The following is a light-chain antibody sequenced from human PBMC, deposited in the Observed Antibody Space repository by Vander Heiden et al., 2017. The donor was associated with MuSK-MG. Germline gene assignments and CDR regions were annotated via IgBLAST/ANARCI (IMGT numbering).Light chain of an antibody. V-gene: IGLV1-44*01. CDR1: SSNIGSNT. Sequence: QSVLTQPPSASGTPGQRVTISCSGSSSNIGSNTVNWYQQLPGTAPKLRIYSNNQRPSGVPDRFSGSKSGTSAYLAISGLQSEDEADYDCAAWDDSLNGGVFGGGTKLTVL. CDR2: SNN. CDR3: AAWDDSLNGGV. J-gene: IGLJ2*01.